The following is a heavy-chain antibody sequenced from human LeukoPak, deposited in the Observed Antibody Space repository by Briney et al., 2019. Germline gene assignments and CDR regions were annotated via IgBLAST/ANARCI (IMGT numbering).Heavy chain of an antibody. V-gene: IGHV3-64D*06. CDR1: GFSFSTLA. Sequence: GSLRLSCSASGFSFSTLAMHWVRQAPGKGLKYVSTISGDGGSTYYADSVKGRFTISRDNSRNTLFLQMSSLRAEDTAVYYCMKDRGQGYYFDYWGQGTLVTVSS. CDR2: ISGDGGST. D-gene: IGHD3-10*01. CDR3: MKDRGQGYYFDY. J-gene: IGHJ4*02.